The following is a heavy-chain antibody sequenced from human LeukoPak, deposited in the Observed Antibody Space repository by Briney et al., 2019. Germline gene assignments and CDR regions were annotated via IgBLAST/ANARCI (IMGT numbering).Heavy chain of an antibody. CDR2: ISSSSSYI. D-gene: IGHD3-16*01. V-gene: IGHV3-21*01. J-gene: IGHJ4*02. CDR3: ARTAFYEFPDY. Sequence: GGTLRLSCAASGFTFSSYSMIWVRQAPGKGLEWVSSISSSSSYIYYADSVKGRFTISRDNAKNSLYLQMNSLRAEDTAVYYCARTAFYEFPDYWGQGTLVTVSS. CDR1: GFTFSSYS.